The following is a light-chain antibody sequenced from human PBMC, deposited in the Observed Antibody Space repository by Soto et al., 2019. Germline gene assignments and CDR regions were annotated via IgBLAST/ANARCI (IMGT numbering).Light chain of an antibody. Sequence: DIVLTQSPGTLSLSPGERAILSCRASQSVSSYLAWYQQKPGQAPRLLIYDASKRATGIPVRFSGSGSGTDFTLTITRLEPEDFALYYCQQYGGSPITFGLGTRLEIK. V-gene: IGKV3-20*01. J-gene: IGKJ5*01. CDR3: QQYGGSPIT. CDR2: DAS. CDR1: QSVSSY.